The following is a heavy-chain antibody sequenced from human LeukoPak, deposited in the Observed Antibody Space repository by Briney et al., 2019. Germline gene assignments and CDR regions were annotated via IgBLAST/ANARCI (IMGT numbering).Heavy chain of an antibody. CDR2: ISYDGSNK. CDR1: GFTFSSYA. CDR3: ARGLGDYNTNWFPVSGY. Sequence: PGGSLRLSCAASGFTFSSYAMHWVRQAPGKGLEWVAVISYDGSNKYYADSVKGRFTISRDNSKNTLYLQMNSLRAEDTAVYYCARGLGDYNTNWFPVSGYWGQGTLVTVSS. D-gene: IGHD6-13*01. J-gene: IGHJ4*02. V-gene: IGHV3-30-3*01.